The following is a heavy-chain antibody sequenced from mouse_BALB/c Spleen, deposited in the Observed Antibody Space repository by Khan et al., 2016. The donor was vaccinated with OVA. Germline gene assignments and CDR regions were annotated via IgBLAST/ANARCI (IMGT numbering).Heavy chain of an antibody. V-gene: IGHV5-12-2*01. CDR1: GFTFSSNT. J-gene: IGHJ4*01. CDR3: ARIPTFITTALDY. Sequence: EVMLVESGGGLVQPGGSLKLSCAASGFTFSSNTMSWVRQTPEKRLEWVAYITNGGGNTYYPDTVKGRFTISRDNAKKTLYLQMSSLKSEDTAMYYCARIPTFITTALDYWGQGASVNVSS. CDR2: ITNGGGNT. D-gene: IGHD1-2*01.